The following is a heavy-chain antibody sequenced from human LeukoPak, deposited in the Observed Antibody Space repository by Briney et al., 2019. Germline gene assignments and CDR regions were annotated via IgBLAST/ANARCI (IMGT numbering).Heavy chain of an antibody. CDR1: GYTFTSYG. J-gene: IGHJ4*02. CDR3: ARERRYSSSLYYFDY. D-gene: IGHD6-6*01. Sequence: GASVKVSCKASGYTFTSYGISWVRQAPGQGLEWMGWSSAYNGNTNYAQKLQGRVTMTTDTSTSTAYMELRSLRSDDTAVYYCARERRYSSSLYYFDYWGQGTLVTVSS. V-gene: IGHV1-18*01. CDR2: SSAYNGNT.